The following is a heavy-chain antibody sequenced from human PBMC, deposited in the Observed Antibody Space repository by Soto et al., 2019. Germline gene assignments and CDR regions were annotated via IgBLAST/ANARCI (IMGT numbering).Heavy chain of an antibody. D-gene: IGHD5-12*01. V-gene: IGHV1-18*04. CDR1: GYTFSNYV. CDR2: ISAYNGQT. J-gene: IGHJ6*02. Sequence: ASVKVSCKASGYTFSNYVISWVRQAPGQGLEWMGWISAYNGQTRFIQKFQDRVTMTTDTATNTAYMELRSLRSDDTAVYYCARDRFRVATITFYYYYGMDVWGQGTTVTVSS. CDR3: ARDRFRVATITFYYYYGMDV.